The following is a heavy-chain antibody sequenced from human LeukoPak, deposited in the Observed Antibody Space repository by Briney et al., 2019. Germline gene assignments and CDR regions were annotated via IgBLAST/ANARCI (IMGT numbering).Heavy chain of an antibody. CDR3: ARGHGYSYAFDY. V-gene: IGHV4-39*07. D-gene: IGHD5-18*01. CDR1: GGSVITTKYY. J-gene: IGHJ4*02. Sequence: PSESLSLTCSVSGGSVITTKYYGGWIRQTPGKGLEWIGSMYYSGSTHYSPSLKSRVTISVDTSRNQLSLKVTSVTAADTAIYYCARGHGYSYAFDYWGQGTRVTVSS. CDR2: MYYSGST.